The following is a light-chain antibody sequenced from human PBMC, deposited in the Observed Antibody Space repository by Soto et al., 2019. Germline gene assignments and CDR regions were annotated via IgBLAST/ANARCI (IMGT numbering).Light chain of an antibody. CDR1: QSISSW. V-gene: IGKV1-5*01. J-gene: IGKJ1*01. CDR3: QQYNSYT. Sequence: DIQMTQSAATLSASVGDRVTITCRASQSISSWLAWYQQKPGKAPKLLIYDASSLESGVPSRFSGSGSGTEFTLTISSLQPDDFATYYCQQYNSYTFGQGGKVDIK. CDR2: DAS.